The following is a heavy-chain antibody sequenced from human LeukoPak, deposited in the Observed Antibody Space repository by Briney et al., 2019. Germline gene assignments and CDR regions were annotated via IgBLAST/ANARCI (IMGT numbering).Heavy chain of an antibody. J-gene: IGHJ4*02. D-gene: IGHD3-16*01. V-gene: IGHV4-59*01. CDR2: VYYSGSTNYYSGST. CDR1: GDSISSSY. CDR3: ARGWRGDHFDY. Sequence: SETLSLTCTVSGDSISSSYWSWIRQSPGKGLEWIGYVYYSGSTNYYSGSTNYNPSLKSQVTISGDTSKNQFSLRLSSVTAADTVVYYCARGWRGDHFDYWGQGTLVTVSS.